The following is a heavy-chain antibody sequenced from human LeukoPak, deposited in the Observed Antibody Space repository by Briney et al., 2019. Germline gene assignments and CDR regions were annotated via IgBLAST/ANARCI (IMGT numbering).Heavy chain of an antibody. D-gene: IGHD3-22*01. Sequence: GESLKISCKGSGYRFNSYWINWVRQMPGRGLEWMGTIDPSDSYTKYNPSFQGHVTISADKSISTAYLQWSSLKASDTAMYYCVRPLSSGYYGGGFDIWGQGTMVTVSS. CDR2: IDPSDSYT. J-gene: IGHJ3*02. CDR1: GYRFNSYW. V-gene: IGHV5-10-1*01. CDR3: VRPLSSGYYGGGFDI.